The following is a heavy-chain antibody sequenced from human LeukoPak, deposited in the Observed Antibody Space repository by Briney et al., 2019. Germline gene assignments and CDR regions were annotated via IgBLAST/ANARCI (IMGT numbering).Heavy chain of an antibody. Sequence: GGSLRLSCAASGFTFSNAWMSWVRQAPGKGLEWVGRIKSKTDGGTTDYAAPVKGRFTISRDDSKNTLYLQMNSLKTEDTAVYYCTTDPRGGYDILTGSPFDYWGQGTLVTVSS. CDR1: GFTFSNAW. J-gene: IGHJ4*02. CDR2: IKSKTDGGTT. V-gene: IGHV3-15*01. CDR3: TTDPRGGYDILTGSPFDY. D-gene: IGHD3-9*01.